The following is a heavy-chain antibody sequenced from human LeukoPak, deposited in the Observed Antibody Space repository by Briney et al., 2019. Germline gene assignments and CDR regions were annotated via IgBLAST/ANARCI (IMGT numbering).Heavy chain of an antibody. CDR3: AKSVVATRYLVDY. CDR1: GFTFSSYG. Sequence: GGSLRLSCAASGFTFSSYGMHWVRQAPGKGLEWVAVISYDGSNKYYADSVKGRFTISRDNSKNTLYLQMNSLRAEDMAVYYCAKSVVATRYLVDYWGQGTLVTVSS. D-gene: IGHD5-12*01. CDR2: ISYDGSNK. J-gene: IGHJ4*02. V-gene: IGHV3-30*18.